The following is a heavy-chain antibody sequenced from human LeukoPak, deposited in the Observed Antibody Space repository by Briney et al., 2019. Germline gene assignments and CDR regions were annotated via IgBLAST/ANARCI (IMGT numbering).Heavy chain of an antibody. CDR2: ISSSSSYI. Sequence: GGSLRLSCSASGFNFSSYRRYWGRQAPGKGLEWVSSISSSSSYIYYADSVKGRFTISRDNAKNSLYLQMNSLRAEDTAVYYCARDLVPAAYNRCCAFDIWGQGTMVTVSS. V-gene: IGHV3-21*01. CDR1: GFNFSSYR. CDR3: ARDLVPAAYNRCCAFDI. J-gene: IGHJ3*02. D-gene: IGHD2-2*01.